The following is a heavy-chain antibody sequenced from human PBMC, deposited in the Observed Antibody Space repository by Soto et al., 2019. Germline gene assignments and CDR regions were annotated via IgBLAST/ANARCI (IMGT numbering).Heavy chain of an antibody. V-gene: IGHV3-30*18. J-gene: IGHJ4*02. CDR3: AKEQSSGYYSVVDY. CDR2: ITYDGVSE. Sequence: QVQVVESGGGVVQPGRSLRLSCAASGFTLSSCGMHWVRQAPGKGLEWVGVITYDGVSEHYADFVKGRFTISRDSSENTVYLQMNSLRVEDSAVYYCAKEQSSGYYSVVDYWGPGNPGDPLL. CDR1: GFTLSSCG. D-gene: IGHD6-19*01.